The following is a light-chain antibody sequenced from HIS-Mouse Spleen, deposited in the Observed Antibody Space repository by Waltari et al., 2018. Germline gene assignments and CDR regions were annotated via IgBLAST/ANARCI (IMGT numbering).Light chain of an antibody. V-gene: IGLV2-11*01. CDR3: CSYAGSYTGV. Sequence: QSALTQPRSVSRSPGQSVTISCTGTSSDVGGYNYVSGYQQHPGKAPKLMIYDVSKRPSGVPDRFSGSKSGNTASLTISGLQAEDEADYYCCSYAGSYTGVFGTGTKVTVL. J-gene: IGLJ1*01. CDR1: SSDVGGYNY. CDR2: DVS.